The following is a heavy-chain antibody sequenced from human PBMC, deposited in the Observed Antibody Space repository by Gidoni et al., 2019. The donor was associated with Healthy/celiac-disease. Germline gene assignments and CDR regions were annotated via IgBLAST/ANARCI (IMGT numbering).Heavy chain of an antibody. CDR3: EAWGAND. D-gene: IGHD7-27*01. CDR2: INHSGST. J-gene: IGHJ4*02. CDR1: GGSLSSYY. V-gene: IGHV4-34*01. Sequence: QVQLQQWAAGLLNPSETLSLTCALYGGSLSSYYWSWIRKPPGKGLEWIGEINHSGSTKYNPSLKSRATISVDTSKKQFSLKLSSVTAADTAVYYCEAWGANDWGQGILATVS.